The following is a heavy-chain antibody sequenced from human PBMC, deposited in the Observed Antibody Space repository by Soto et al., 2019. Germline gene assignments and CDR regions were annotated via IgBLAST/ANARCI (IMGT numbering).Heavy chain of an antibody. CDR1: GFTFSTYG. J-gene: IGHJ4*02. D-gene: IGHD6-19*01. Sequence: QVPLVESGGGVVQPGRSLRLSCAASGFTFSTYGMHWVRQAPGKGLEWVTVISYDGSNKYYADSVKGRFTISRDNSKNPLYLQMNSLRAEDTAGYYCGKDGSYSSGWNFDHWGQGTLVTVSS. CDR2: ISYDGSNK. V-gene: IGHV3-30*18. CDR3: GKDGSYSSGWNFDH.